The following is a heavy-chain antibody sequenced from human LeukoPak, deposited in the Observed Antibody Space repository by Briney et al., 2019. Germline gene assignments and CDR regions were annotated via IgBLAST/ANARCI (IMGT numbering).Heavy chain of an antibody. CDR1: GGSISSGGYC. Sequence: PSETLSLTCTVSGGSISSGGYCWSWIRQHPGKGLEWIGYIYYSGSTYYNPSLKSRVTISVDTSKNQFSLKLSSVTAADTAVYYCARGPDDYGDYPDAFDIWGQGTMVTVSS. CDR3: ARGPDDYGDYPDAFDI. J-gene: IGHJ3*02. CDR2: IYYSGST. V-gene: IGHV4-31*03. D-gene: IGHD4-17*01.